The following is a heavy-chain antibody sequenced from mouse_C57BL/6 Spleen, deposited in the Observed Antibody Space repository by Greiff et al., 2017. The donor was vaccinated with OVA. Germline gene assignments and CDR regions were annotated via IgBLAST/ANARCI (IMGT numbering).Heavy chain of an antibody. V-gene: IGHV1-64*01. Sequence: QVQLQQPGAELVKPGASVKLSCKASGYTFTSYWMHWVKQRPGQGLEWIGVIHPNSGSTNYNEKFKSKATLTVDKSSSTAYMQLSSLTSEDAAVYYCARNGLTVVNYWGQGTTLTVSS. CDR2: IHPNSGST. CDR1: GYTFTSYW. D-gene: IGHD1-1*01. J-gene: IGHJ2*01. CDR3: ARNGLTVVNY.